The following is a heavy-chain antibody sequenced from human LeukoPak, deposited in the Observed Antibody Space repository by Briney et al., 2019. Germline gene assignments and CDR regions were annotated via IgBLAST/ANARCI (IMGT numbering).Heavy chain of an antibody. D-gene: IGHD6-19*01. Sequence: GGSLRLSCAASGFTFSSYSMNWVRQAPGKGLEWVSSISSSSSTIYYADSVKGRFTISRDNAKNSLYLQMNSLRAEDTAVYYCARLEQWLTPYWGQGTLVTVSS. J-gene: IGHJ4*02. CDR1: GFTFSSYS. V-gene: IGHV3-48*01. CDR2: ISSSSSTI. CDR3: ARLEQWLTPY.